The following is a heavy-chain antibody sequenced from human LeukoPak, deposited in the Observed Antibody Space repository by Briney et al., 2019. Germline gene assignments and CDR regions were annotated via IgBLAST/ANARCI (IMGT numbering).Heavy chain of an antibody. CDR3: ARVVGYGDYPFDY. J-gene: IGHJ4*02. CDR1: GYTFSGHY. D-gene: IGHD4-17*01. V-gene: IGHV1-2*02. CDR2: IYPNSGGT. Sequence: ASVKVSCKASGYTFSGHYMHWVRQAPGQGLEWMGWIYPNSGGTNYAQKFQGRVTMTRDTSISTAYMERRRLKLDDTAVYYCARVVGYGDYPFDYWGQGTLVTVSS.